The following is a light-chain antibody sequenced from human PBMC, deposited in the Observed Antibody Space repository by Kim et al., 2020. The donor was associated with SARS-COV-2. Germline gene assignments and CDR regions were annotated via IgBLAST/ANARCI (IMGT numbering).Light chain of an antibody. Sequence: NSMLTQPHSVSESPGKTVTISCTRSSGSIASNYVQWYQQRPGSSPTTVIYEDNQRPSGVPDRFSGSIDSSSNSASLTISGLKTEDEDDYYCQSYDSSNPWVYGGGTQLTVL. CDR1: SGSIASNY. J-gene: IGLJ3*02. V-gene: IGLV6-57*01. CDR3: QSYDSSNPWV. CDR2: EDN.